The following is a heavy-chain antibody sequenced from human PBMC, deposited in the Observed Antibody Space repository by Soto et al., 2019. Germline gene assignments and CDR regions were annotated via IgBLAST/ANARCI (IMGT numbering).Heavy chain of an antibody. CDR3: ARYSGYDFWFDP. CDR2: IYYSGST. V-gene: IGHV4-61*01. Sequence: PSETLSLTCTVSGGSVSSGSYYWSWIRQPPGKGLEWIGYIYYSGSTNYNPSLKSRVTISVDTSKNQFSLKLSSVTAADTAVYYCARYSGYDFWFDPWGPGTLVTVSS. D-gene: IGHD5-12*01. CDR1: GGSVSSGSYY. J-gene: IGHJ5*02.